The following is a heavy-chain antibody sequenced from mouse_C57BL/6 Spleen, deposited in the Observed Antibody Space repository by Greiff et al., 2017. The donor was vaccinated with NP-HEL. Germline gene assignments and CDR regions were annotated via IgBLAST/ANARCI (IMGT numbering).Heavy chain of an antibody. CDR2: IYPGSGST. D-gene: IGHD1-1*01. Sequence: QVQLKQPGAELVKPGASVKMSCKASGYTFTSYWITWVKQRPGQGLEWIGDIYPGSGSTNYNEKFKSKATLTVDTSSSTAYMQLSSLTSEDSAVYYCARTDMDITTVGYAMDYWGQGTSVTVSS. CDR1: GYTFTSYW. CDR3: ARTDMDITTVGYAMDY. V-gene: IGHV1-55*01. J-gene: IGHJ4*01.